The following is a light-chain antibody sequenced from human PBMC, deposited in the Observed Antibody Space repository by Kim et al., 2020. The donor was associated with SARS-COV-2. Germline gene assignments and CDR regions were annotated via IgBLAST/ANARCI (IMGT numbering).Light chain of an antibody. V-gene: IGKV3-20*01. CDR1: QSVGR. CDR2: DTS. Sequence: SPGDGAILSCRASQSVGRITWYQQKSGQAPRLLIYDTSTRATGIPDRFSGSGSGTDFILIISRLEPEDFAVYYCQQYDDSPLTFGGGTKVDIK. J-gene: IGKJ4*01. CDR3: QQYDDSPLT.